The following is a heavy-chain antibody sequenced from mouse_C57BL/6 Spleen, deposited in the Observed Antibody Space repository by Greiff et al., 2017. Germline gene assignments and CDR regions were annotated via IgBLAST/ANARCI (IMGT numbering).Heavy chain of an antibody. Sequence: DVQLQESGPGLVKPSQSLSLTCSVTGYSITSGYYWNWIRQFPGNKLEWMGYISYDGSNNYNPSLKNRISITRDTSKNQFFLKLNSVTTEDTATYYCARGFYDYGYFDVWGTGTTVTVSS. CDR1: GYSITSGYY. J-gene: IGHJ1*03. V-gene: IGHV3-6*01. CDR3: ARGFYDYGYFDV. D-gene: IGHD2-3*01. CDR2: ISYDGSN.